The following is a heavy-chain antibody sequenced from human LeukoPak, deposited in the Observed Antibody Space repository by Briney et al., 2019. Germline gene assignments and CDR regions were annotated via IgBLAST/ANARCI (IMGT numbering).Heavy chain of an antibody. J-gene: IGHJ4*02. CDR2: LSPSGTVI. Sequence: PGGSLRLSCSASGFTFTDYYMSWISQAPAKGLEWVSYLSPSGTVIYYGDSVKGRFTISRDNPKKSLYLQMNSLRAEDTAVYYCARDYNCWGQGTLVTVSS. V-gene: IGHV3-11*01. CDR1: GFTFTDYY. CDR3: ARDYNC. D-gene: IGHD3-10*01.